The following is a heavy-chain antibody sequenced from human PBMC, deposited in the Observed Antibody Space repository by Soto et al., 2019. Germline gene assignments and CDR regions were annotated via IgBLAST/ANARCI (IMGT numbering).Heavy chain of an antibody. D-gene: IGHD2-21*02. CDR3: TSYVVVTAILFDY. V-gene: IGHV3-15*01. J-gene: IGHJ4*02. CDR2: IKSKTDGGTT. Sequence: LGGSLRLSCAASGFTFSNAWMSWVRQAPGKGLEWVGRIKSKTDGGTTDYAAPVKGRFTISRDDSKNTLYLQMNSLKTEDTAVYYCTSYVVVTAILFDYWGQGTLVTVSS. CDR1: GFTFSNAW.